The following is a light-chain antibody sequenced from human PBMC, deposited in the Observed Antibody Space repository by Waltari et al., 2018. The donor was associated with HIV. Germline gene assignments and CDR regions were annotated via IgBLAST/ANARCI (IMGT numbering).Light chain of an antibody. CDR1: SSDVGGYNH. CDR3: CSYAGSYTYV. V-gene: IGLV2-11*01. CDR2: DVS. Sequence: QSALTQPRSVSGSPGQSVTISCTGTSSDVGGYNHVPWYQQHPGKAPKVRIYDVSKRPSGVPDRFSGSKSGNTASLTISGLQAEDEADYYCCSYAGSYTYVFGTGTKVTVL. J-gene: IGLJ1*01.